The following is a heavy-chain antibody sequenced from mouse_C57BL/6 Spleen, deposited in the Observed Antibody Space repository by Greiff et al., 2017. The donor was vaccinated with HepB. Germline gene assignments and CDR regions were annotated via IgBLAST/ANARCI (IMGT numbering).Heavy chain of an antibody. J-gene: IGHJ1*03. D-gene: IGHD1-1*01. CDR3: ANYYYGSSYGYFDV. Sequence: VQRVESGPGLVQPSQSLSITCTVSGFSLTSYGVHWVRQSPGKGLEWLGVIWRGGSTDYNAAFMSRLSITKDNSKSQVFFKMNSLQADDTAIYYCANYYYGSSYGYFDVWGTGPTVTVSS. CDR1: GFSLTSYG. V-gene: IGHV2-5*01. CDR2: IWRGGST.